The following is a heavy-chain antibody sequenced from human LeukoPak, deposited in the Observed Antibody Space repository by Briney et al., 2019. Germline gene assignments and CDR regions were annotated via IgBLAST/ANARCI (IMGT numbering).Heavy chain of an antibody. J-gene: IGHJ6*03. CDR1: GGTFSSYA. Sequence: ASVKVSCKASGGTFSSYAISWVRQAPGQGLEWMGGIIPIFGTGNYAQKFQGRVTTTADKSTSTAYMELSSLRSEDTAVYYCARGPEGFYYYYYMDVWGKGTTVTVSS. V-gene: IGHV1-69*06. CDR3: ARGPEGFYYYYYMDV. D-gene: IGHD3-3*01. CDR2: IIPIFGTG.